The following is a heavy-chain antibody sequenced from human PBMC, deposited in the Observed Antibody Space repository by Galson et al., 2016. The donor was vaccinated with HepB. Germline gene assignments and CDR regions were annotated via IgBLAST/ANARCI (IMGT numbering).Heavy chain of an antibody. D-gene: IGHD2-2*01. V-gene: IGHV5-51*01. CDR2: IYPGDSDT. CDR3: ARSRVYCSTTSCYGYYFFYAMDV. CDR1: GYSFNTYW. J-gene: IGHJ6*02. Sequence: QSGAEVKKPGESVKISCQGSGYSFNTYWIGWPRQMPGKGQEWLGIIYPGDSDTIYSPSFQGQVNISADKSISTVYLQWSSLKASDTAMYYCARSRVYCSTTSCYGYYFFYAMDVWGQGTTVTVSS.